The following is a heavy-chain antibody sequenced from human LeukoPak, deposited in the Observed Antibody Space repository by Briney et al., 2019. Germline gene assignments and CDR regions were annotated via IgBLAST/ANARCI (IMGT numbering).Heavy chain of an antibody. V-gene: IGHV3-30*18. D-gene: IGHD3-10*01. J-gene: IGHJ3*02. CDR1: GFTFSSYG. Sequence: GGSLRLSCAASGFTFSSYGMHWVRQAPGKGLEWVAVISYDGSNKYYADSVKGRFTISRDNSKNTLYLQMNGLRAEDTAVYYCAKGRRGVIIDAFDIRGQGTMVTVSS. CDR2: ISYDGSNK. CDR3: AKGRRGVIIDAFDI.